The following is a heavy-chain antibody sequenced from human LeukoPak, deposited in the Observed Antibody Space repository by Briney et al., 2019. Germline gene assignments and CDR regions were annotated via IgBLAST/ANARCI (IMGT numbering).Heavy chain of an antibody. CDR3: AGGLEMATILAFDI. J-gene: IGHJ3*02. Sequence: SETLSLTCTVSGGSISSSSYYWGWIRQPAGKGLEWIGRIYTSGSTNYNPSLKSRVTMSVDTSKNQFSLKLSSVTAADTAVYYCAGGLEMATILAFDIWGQGTMVTVSS. CDR1: GGSISSSSYY. CDR2: IYTSGST. V-gene: IGHV4-61*02. D-gene: IGHD5-24*01.